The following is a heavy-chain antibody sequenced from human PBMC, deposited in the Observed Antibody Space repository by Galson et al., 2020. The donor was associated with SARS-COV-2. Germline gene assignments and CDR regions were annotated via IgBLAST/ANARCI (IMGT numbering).Heavy chain of an antibody. D-gene: IGHD2-21*02. V-gene: IGHV4-59*01. Sequence: SETLSLTCAVSGGSISGYSWNWIRQPPGKGLEWVGYVSFVGNTRYNPSLKGRVIISKDTSKNQLSLSLNSVTAADAAVYYCVRWGDCYRPGCSIHAFDIWGQGTMVTVSS. J-gene: IGHJ3*02. CDR2: VSFVGNT. CDR3: VRWGDCYRPGCSIHAFDI. CDR1: GGSISGYS.